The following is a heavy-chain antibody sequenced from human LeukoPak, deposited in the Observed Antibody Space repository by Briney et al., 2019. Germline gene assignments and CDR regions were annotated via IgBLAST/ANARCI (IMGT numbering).Heavy chain of an antibody. CDR2: ISYDGSNK. J-gene: IGHJ6*03. V-gene: IGHV3-30*18. Sequence: PGGSLRLSCVASGFTFSSRDWMTWVRQAPGQGLEWVAVISYDGSNKYYADSVKGRFTISRDNSKNTLYLQMNSLRAEDTAVYYCAKGMVRGRYDGYYMDVWGKGTTVTVSS. D-gene: IGHD3-10*01. CDR1: GFTFSSRDW. CDR3: AKGMVRGRYDGYYMDV.